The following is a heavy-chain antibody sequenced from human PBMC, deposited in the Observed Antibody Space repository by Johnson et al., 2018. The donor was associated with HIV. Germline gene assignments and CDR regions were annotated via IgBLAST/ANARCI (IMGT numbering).Heavy chain of an antibody. J-gene: IGHJ3*02. CDR1: GFTFINYA. CDR3: AKDPLVVPAATLDAFDI. D-gene: IGHD2-2*01. Sequence: VQLVESGGGLVQPGWSLRLSCAASGFTFINYAMSWVRQAPGKGLEWVSSIGGSGTNTYYADSVKGRFTISRDNSKNTLYLQMHSLRAEDTAIYYCAKDPLVVPAATLDAFDIWGQGTMVTVSS. V-gene: IGHV3-23*04. CDR2: IGGSGTNT.